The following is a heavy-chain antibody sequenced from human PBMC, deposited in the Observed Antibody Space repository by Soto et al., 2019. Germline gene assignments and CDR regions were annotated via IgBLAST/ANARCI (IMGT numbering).Heavy chain of an antibody. CDR2: IYYSGDT. Sequence: QVQLQEPGPGLVKPSQTLSLTCSVSGGSISSGENYWNWIRQPPGKGLEWIGYIYYSGDTYYNPSLTSRVTISLDTSKNQFSLKLSSVTAADTAVYYCAAPSGYYWVHDYWGQGTLVTVSS. CDR1: GGSISSGENY. V-gene: IGHV4-30-4*01. D-gene: IGHD3-22*01. CDR3: AAPSGYYWVHDY. J-gene: IGHJ4*02.